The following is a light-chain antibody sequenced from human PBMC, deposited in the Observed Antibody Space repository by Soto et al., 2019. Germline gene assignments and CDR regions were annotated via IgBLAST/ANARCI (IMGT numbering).Light chain of an antibody. CDR1: QSVTNW. J-gene: IGKJ2*01. Sequence: DIQMTQSPSTLSASVGDRVTITCRASQSVTNWLAWYQQKPGKAPKLLINKASNLESGVPSRFSGSGSGTEFTLTISSLQPDDFATYYCQQYNTFPPYTFGQGTKLEIK. CDR2: KAS. CDR3: QQYNTFPPYT. V-gene: IGKV1-5*03.